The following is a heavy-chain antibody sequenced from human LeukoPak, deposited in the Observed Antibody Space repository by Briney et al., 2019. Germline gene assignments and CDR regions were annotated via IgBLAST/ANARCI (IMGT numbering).Heavy chain of an antibody. Sequence: SETLSLTCTVSGGSVSIYYWSWVRQPPGKGLEWIGYIYNSGSTIYNPSLKSRATISVDTSKNQFSLRLSSVTAVDTAVYYCVRDRELNYWGQGTLVTVSS. J-gene: IGHJ4*02. D-gene: IGHD1-26*01. CDR2: IYNSGST. CDR1: GGSVSIYY. V-gene: IGHV4-59*02. CDR3: VRDRELNY.